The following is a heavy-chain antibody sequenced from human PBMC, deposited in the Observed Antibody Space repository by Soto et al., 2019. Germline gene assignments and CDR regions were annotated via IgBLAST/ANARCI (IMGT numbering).Heavy chain of an antibody. V-gene: IGHV3-30*18. CDR3: AKPLGLLRRAMAQGSDY. J-gene: IGHJ4*02. D-gene: IGHD5-18*01. CDR2: VSYDEITK. Sequence: LGGSLRLSCAASGFTFSSYGMNWVRQAPGKGLEWVAVVSYDEITKYYADSVKGRFTISRDNSKNTVYLQMNSLRPEDTAVYYCAKPLGLLRRAMAQGSDYWGQGTLVTVPQ. CDR1: GFTFSSYG.